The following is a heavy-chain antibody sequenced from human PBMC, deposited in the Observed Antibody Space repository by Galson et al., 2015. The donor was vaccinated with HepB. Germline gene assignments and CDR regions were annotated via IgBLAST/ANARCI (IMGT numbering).Heavy chain of an antibody. J-gene: IGHJ3*02. D-gene: IGHD6-6*01. V-gene: IGHV5-10-1*01. CDR2: FDPSDSYS. Sequence: QSGAEVKKPGESLTISCKGFGYSFTNYYITWVRQMPGKGLEWMGRFDPSDSYSNYSPSLQGHVTMSGDKSLTTAHLHWSSLKASDTAIYYCARPVLDSRSYADAFDIWGQGTTIIVSS. CDR1: GYSFTNYY. CDR3: ARPVLDSRSYADAFDI.